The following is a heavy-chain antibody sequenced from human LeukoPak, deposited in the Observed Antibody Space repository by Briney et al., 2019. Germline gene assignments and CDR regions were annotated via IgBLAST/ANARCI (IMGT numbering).Heavy chain of an antibody. CDR3: ARGRYTARIDY. J-gene: IGHJ4*02. Sequence: PSETLSLTCTVSGGSISSGGYYWSWIRQHPGKGLEWIGYIYYSGSTYCNPSLKSRVTISVDTSKNQFSLKLSSVTAADTAVYYCARGRYTARIDYWGQGTLVTVSS. D-gene: IGHD5-18*01. V-gene: IGHV4-31*03. CDR1: GGSISSGGYY. CDR2: IYYSGST.